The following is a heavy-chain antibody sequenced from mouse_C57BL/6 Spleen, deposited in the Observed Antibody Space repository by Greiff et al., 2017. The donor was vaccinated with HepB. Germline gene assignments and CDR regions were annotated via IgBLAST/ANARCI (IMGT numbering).Heavy chain of an antibody. J-gene: IGHJ2*01. CDR1: GFTFSSYA. Sequence: EVKLMESGGGLVKPGGSLKLSCAASGFTFSSYAMSWVRQTPEKRLEWVATISDGGSYTYYPDNVKGRFTISRDNAKNNLYLQMSHLKSEDTAMYYCARSYGSSYFYYFDYWGQGTTLTVSS. CDR3: ARSYGSSYFYYFDY. D-gene: IGHD1-1*01. CDR2: ISDGGSYT. V-gene: IGHV5-4*03.